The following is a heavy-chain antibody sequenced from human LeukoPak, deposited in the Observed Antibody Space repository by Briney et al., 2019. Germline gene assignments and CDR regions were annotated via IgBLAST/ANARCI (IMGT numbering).Heavy chain of an antibody. D-gene: IGHD2-2*01. Sequence: PGGSLRLSCAASGFTVSSNYMSWVRQAPGKGLEWVSVIYSGGSTYYADSVKGRFTISRDNSKNTLYLQMNSLRAEDTAVYYCARGALGYCNSINCPQLDYWGQGTLVTVSS. CDR3: ARGALGYCNSINCPQLDY. V-gene: IGHV3-53*01. CDR1: GFTVSSNY. J-gene: IGHJ4*02. CDR2: IYSGGST.